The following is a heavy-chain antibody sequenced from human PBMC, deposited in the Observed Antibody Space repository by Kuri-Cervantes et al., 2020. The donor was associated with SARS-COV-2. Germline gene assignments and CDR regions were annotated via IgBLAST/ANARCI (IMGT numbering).Heavy chain of an antibody. CDR2: IYSGGSST. V-gene: IGHV3-23*03. D-gene: IGHD3-16*01. J-gene: IGHJ6*02. Sequence: GGSLRLSCATSGFIFSGSAIHWVRQAPGGGLEWVSVIYSGGSSTYYADSVKGRFTISRDNSKNTLYLQMNSLRAEDTAVYYCAKDLGDYGMDVWGQGTTVTVSS. CDR3: AKDLGDYGMDV. CDR1: GFIFSGSA.